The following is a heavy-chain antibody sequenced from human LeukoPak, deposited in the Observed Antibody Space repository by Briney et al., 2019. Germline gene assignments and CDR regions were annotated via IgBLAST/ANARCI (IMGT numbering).Heavy chain of an antibody. Sequence: GRSLRLSCAASGFTFSSYGMHWVPQAPGKGLEWVAVISYDGSNKYYADSVKGRFTISRDNSKNTLYLQMNSLRAEDTAVYYCAKDQEYSSSSPVDYWGQGTLVTVSS. D-gene: IGHD6-6*01. CDR2: ISYDGSNK. V-gene: IGHV3-30*18. CDR3: AKDQEYSSSSPVDY. J-gene: IGHJ4*02. CDR1: GFTFSSYG.